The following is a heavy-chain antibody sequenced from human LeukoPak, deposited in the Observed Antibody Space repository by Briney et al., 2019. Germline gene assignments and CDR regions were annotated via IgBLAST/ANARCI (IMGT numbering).Heavy chain of an antibody. V-gene: IGHV1-8*01. CDR2: MNPNSGNT. CDR1: GYTFTSYD. D-gene: IGHD4-17*01. CDR3: ARVGGTVTTGSYYYYYYMDV. J-gene: IGHJ6*03. Sequence: ASVKVSCKASGYTFTSYDINWVRQATGQGLEWMGWMNPNSGNTGYAQKFQGRVTMTRNTSISTAYMEPSSLRSEDTAVYYCARVGGTVTTGSYYYYYYMDVWGKGTTVTVSS.